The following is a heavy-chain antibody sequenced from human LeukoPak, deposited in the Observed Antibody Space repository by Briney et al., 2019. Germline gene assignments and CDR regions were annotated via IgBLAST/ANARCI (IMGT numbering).Heavy chain of an antibody. CDR1: GFTFSSAW. D-gene: IGHD3-3*01. Sequence: GGSLRLSCAASGFTFSSAWMSWVRQAPGKGLEWVGRIKSKTDGGTTDYAAPVKGRFTISRDDSKNTLYLQMNSLKTEDTAVYYCTTDLQFTYYDFWSGYTRHDAFDIWGQGTMVTVSS. J-gene: IGHJ3*02. CDR2: IKSKTDGGTT. CDR3: TTDLQFTYYDFWSGYTRHDAFDI. V-gene: IGHV3-15*01.